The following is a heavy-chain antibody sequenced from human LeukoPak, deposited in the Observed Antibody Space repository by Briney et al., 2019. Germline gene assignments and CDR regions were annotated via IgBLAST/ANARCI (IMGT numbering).Heavy chain of an antibody. Sequence: GGSLRLPCAASGFPFNSYTIKWVGQPPGKGLDWVSAITSRGTYIYNADSVKGRFTISRDNAENSAYLQMSSLRAEDTAVYYCARVAQGATTENYYYYYMDVWGKGTTVTVSS. CDR2: ITSRGTYI. CDR1: GFPFNSYT. CDR3: ARVAQGATTENYYYYYMDV. J-gene: IGHJ6*03. D-gene: IGHD4-11*01. V-gene: IGHV3-21*01.